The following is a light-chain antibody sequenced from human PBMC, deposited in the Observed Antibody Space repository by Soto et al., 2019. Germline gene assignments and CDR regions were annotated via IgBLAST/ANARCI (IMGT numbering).Light chain of an antibody. Sequence: QSVLTQPPSVSGAPGQRVTISCTGSSSNIGTDSDVHWYQQLPGTAPKLLIYGNSNRPSGVPDRFSGSKSGTSASLAITGLQAEDVADYYCQSYDTSLSGSVFGGGTKLTVL. CDR2: GNS. CDR3: QSYDTSLSGSV. J-gene: IGLJ3*02. V-gene: IGLV1-40*01. CDR1: SSNIGTDSD.